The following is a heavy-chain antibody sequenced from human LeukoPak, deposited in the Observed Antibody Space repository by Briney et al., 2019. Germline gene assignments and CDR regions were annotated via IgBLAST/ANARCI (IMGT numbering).Heavy chain of an antibody. CDR1: GFTFSSYS. CDR3: ARDSGYDGYSDY. J-gene: IGHJ4*02. D-gene: IGHD5-12*01. CDR2: ISSSGNYI. Sequence: PGGSLRLSCAASGFTFSSYSMNWVRQAPGKGLEWVSSISSSGNYIYYADSMKGRFTISRDNAKNSLYLQMNSLRAEDTAVYYCARDSGYDGYSDYWGQGTLVTVSS. V-gene: IGHV3-21*01.